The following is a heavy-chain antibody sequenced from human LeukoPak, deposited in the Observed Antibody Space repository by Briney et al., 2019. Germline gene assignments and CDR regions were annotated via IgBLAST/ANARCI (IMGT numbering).Heavy chain of an antibody. V-gene: IGHV3-21*01. D-gene: IGHD3-22*01. CDR2: ISSSSSYI. CDR1: GFTFSSYS. CDR3: ARVEGGYYDSSGYYPNY. Sequence: GGSLRLSCAASGFTFSSYSMNWVRQAPGKGLEWVSSISSSSSYIYYADSVKGRFTISRDNAKNSLYLQMSSLRAEDTAVYYCARVEGGYYDSSGYYPNYWGQGTLVTVSS. J-gene: IGHJ4*02.